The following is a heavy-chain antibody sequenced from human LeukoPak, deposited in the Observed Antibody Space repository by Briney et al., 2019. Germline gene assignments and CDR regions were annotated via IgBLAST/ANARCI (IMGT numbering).Heavy chain of an antibody. D-gene: IGHD3-9*01. CDR1: GFTFSNAW. CDR3: TTLYYDILTGYHFDY. Sequence: GGSLRLSCAASGFTFSNAWMSWVRQAPGKGLEWVGRIKSKTDGGTTDYAAPVKGRFTISRDDSKNTLYLQMNSLKTEDTAVYYCTTLYYDILTGYHFDYWGQGTLVTVSS. J-gene: IGHJ4*02. CDR2: IKSKTDGGTT. V-gene: IGHV3-15*01.